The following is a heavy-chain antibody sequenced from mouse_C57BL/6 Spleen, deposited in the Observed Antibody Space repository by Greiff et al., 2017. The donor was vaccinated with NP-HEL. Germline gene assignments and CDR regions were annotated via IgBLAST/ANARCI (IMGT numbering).Heavy chain of an antibody. CDR3: ARDYSNYPFAY. CDR1: GFTFSDYG. V-gene: IGHV5-17*01. Sequence: EVQRVESGGGLVKPGGSLKLSCAASGFTFSDYGMHWVRQAPEKGLEWVAYISSGSSTIYYADTVKGRFTLSRDNAKNTLFLQMTSLRSEDTAMYYCARDYSNYPFAYWGQGTLVTVSA. D-gene: IGHD2-5*01. CDR2: ISSGSSTI. J-gene: IGHJ3*01.